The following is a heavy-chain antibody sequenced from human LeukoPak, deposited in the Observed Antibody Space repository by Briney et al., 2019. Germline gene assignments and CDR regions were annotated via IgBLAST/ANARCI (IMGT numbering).Heavy chain of an antibody. V-gene: IGHV1-69*04. D-gene: IGHD3-9*01. CDR3: ARASRYFDWTYYGMDV. J-gene: IGHJ6*02. Sequence: SVKVSCKASGGTFSSYAISWVRQAPGQGLEWMGRIIPILGIANYAQKFQGRVTITADKSTSTAYMKLSSLRSEDTAVYYCARASRYFDWTYYGMDVWGQGTTVTVSS. CDR1: GGTFSSYA. CDR2: IIPILGIA.